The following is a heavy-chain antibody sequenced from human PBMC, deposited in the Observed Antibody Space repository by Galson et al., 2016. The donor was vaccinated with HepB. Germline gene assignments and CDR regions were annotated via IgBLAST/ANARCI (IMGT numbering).Heavy chain of an antibody. CDR1: GFSFSDYY. V-gene: IGHV3-11*01. CDR3: ARDEGAVAVFNY. D-gene: IGHD6-19*01. CDR2: VSSSGRTI. J-gene: IGHJ4*02. Sequence: SLRLSCAASGFSFSDYYMAWIRQAPGRGLQWVAYVSSSGRTIYYGDSVKGRFTISRDNPKNSLYLQMNSLIAEDTAVDYWARDEGAVAVFNYWGQGSVVTFSS.